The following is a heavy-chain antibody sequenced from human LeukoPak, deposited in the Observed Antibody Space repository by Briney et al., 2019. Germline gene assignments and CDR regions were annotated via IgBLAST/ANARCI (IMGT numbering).Heavy chain of an antibody. V-gene: IGHV4-4*02. Sequence: SETLSLTCAVSGGSISSSNWWSWVRQPPGKGLEWIGEIYHSGSTNYNPSLKSRVTISVDKSKNQFSLKLSSVTAADTAVYYCARYEYSSSSGFSYWGQGTLVTVSS. J-gene: IGHJ4*02. CDR1: GGSISSSNW. CDR3: ARYEYSSSSGFSY. D-gene: IGHD6-6*01. CDR2: IYHSGST.